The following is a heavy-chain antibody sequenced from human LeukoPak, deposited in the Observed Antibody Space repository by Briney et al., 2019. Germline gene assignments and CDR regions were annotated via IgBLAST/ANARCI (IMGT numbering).Heavy chain of an antibody. V-gene: IGHV3-23*01. CDR2: ISGSGGST. J-gene: IGHJ4*02. CDR1: GFSFSSYA. CDR3: AKVPPSRGAADDY. Sequence: GGSLKLSCAASGFSFSSYAISWVRQAPGKGLEWVSAISGSGGSTYYADSVKGRFTISRDNSKNTLYLQMNSLRAEDTAVYYCAKVPPSRGAADDYWGQGTLVTVSS. D-gene: IGHD6-13*01.